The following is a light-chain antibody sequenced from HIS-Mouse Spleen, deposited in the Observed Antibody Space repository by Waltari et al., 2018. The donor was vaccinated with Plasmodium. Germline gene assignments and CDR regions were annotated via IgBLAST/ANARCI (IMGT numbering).Light chain of an antibody. CDR1: QSVSSSY. J-gene: IGKJ1*01. CDR3: QQYGSSPWT. CDR2: GAS. V-gene: IGKV3-20*01. Sequence: EIVLTQSPGTLSLSPGERAPLSCRASQSVSSSYLAWYQQKPGQAPRLLSYGASRRATGIPDRFSGSGSGTDFTLTISRLEPEDFAVYYCQQYGSSPWTFGQGTKVEIK.